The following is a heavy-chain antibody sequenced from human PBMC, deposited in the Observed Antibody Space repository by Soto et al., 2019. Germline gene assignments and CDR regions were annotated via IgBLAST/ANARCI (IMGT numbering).Heavy chain of an antibody. D-gene: IGHD3-3*01. CDR3: ARSAFGVTQGIGRAFDV. CDR1: GYTFTAFY. CDR2: INPNAGDS. Sequence: QVQLVQSGAEVKKPGTSVKVSCKTSGYTFTAFYIHWVRPPPGQGLEWLGWINPNAGDSKSPQRFPCSVTWTRETSTNTAYLELTGLTSADAAVYFCARSAFGVTQGIGRAFDVWGPGTIVDVS. V-gene: IGHV1-2*04. J-gene: IGHJ3*01.